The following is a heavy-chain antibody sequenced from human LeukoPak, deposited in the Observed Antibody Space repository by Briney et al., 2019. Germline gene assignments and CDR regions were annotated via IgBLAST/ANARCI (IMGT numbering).Heavy chain of an antibody. V-gene: IGHV4-38-2*02. CDR2: IYHSGNN. CDR1: GFSISSTFY. Sequence: SETLSLTCTVSGFSISSTFYWVWIRQPPRKGLEWIGSIYHSGNNYYNPSLKNRVTMSVDTSKNQFSLHLTSVTAADTAVYYCARGYSSSWFYFDSWGQGTLVTVSS. CDR3: ARGYSSSWFYFDS. D-gene: IGHD6-13*01. J-gene: IGHJ4*02.